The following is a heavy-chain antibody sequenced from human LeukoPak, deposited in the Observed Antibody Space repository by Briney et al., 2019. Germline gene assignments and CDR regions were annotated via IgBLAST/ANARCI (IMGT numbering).Heavy chain of an antibody. Sequence: PGGSLRLSCAASGFTFSSYWMHWVRQAPGKGLVWVPRINSDGSSTSYADSVKGRFTISRDNAKNTLYLQMNSLRAADTAVYYCASGLSSSNNDYWGKRTLVTVSS. J-gene: IGHJ4*02. V-gene: IGHV3-74*01. CDR3: ASGLSSSNNDY. D-gene: IGHD2-2*01. CDR1: GFTFSSYW. CDR2: INSDGSST.